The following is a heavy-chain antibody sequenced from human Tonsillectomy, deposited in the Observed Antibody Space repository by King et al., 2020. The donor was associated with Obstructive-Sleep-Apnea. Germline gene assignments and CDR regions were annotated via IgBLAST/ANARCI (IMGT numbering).Heavy chain of an antibody. CDR1: GFTFSSYS. V-gene: IGHV3-48*04. J-gene: IGHJ4*02. D-gene: IGHD3-10*01. CDR2: ISSSSTTI. CDR3: AKDGGIWFGEFPFDY. Sequence: VQLVESGGGLVQPGGSQRLSCAASGFTFSSYSMNWVRQAPGTGLVWVSYISSSSTTIYYADSVKGRFTISRDNAKNSLYLQMNSLRAEDTAVYYCAKDGGIWFGEFPFDYWGQGTLVTVSS.